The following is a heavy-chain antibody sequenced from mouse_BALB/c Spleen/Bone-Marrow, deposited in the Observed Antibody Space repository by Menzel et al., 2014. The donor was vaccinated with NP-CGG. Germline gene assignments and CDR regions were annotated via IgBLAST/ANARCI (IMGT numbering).Heavy chain of an antibody. CDR3: ASTAGTQYDYFAY. V-gene: IGHV1-67*01. CDR1: GYTFTGYA. Sequence: QVQLQQSGPELVRPGVSVKISCKGFGYTFTGYAIHWVKQSHAKTLEWIGVISSYSGNTNYNQEFKGRATMTVDKSSSTAYMELARLTSEDSAIYYCASTAGTQYDYFAYWGQGTTLTVSS. D-gene: IGHD1-2*01. J-gene: IGHJ2*01. CDR2: ISSYSGNT.